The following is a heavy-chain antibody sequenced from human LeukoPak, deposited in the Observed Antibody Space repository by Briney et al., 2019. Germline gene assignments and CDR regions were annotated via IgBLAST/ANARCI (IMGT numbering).Heavy chain of an antibody. J-gene: IGHJ4*02. CDR2: INPSGGST. Sequence: ASVKVSCKASGYTFTSYYVHWVRQAPGQGLEWMGIINPSGGSTSYAQKFQGRVTMTRDTSTSTVYMELSSLRSEDTAVYYCARAGRSDYYDSSGYPSFYFDYWGQGTLVTVSS. CDR3: ARAGRSDYYDSSGYPSFYFDY. CDR1: GYTFTSYY. D-gene: IGHD3-22*01. V-gene: IGHV1-46*01.